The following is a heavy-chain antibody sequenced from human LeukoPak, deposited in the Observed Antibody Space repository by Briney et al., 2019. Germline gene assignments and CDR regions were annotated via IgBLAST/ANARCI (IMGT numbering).Heavy chain of an antibody. J-gene: IGHJ6*03. CDR3: ARDMDSSGQYYYYMDV. V-gene: IGHV4-59*01. Sequence: SETLSLTCSVSGGSINSDYWGWIRQPPGKGLEWIGYIYYSGGTTYSPSLKSRVTISVDRSKNQFSLKLTSVTAADTAVYYCARDMDSSGQYYYYMDVWGKGTTVTVSS. CDR2: IYYSGGT. D-gene: IGHD6-6*01. CDR1: GGSINSDY.